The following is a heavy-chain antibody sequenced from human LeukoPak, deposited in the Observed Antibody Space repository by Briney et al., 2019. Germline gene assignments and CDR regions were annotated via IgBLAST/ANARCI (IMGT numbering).Heavy chain of an antibody. J-gene: IGHJ4*02. V-gene: IGHV4-4*07. CDR3: ARVSRGYDSSGYYYFHDY. CDR2: IYTSGST. Sequence: SETLSLTCNVSGGSISGFYWSWIRQPAGKGLEWIGRIYTSGSTNYNASLKSRVTMSVDTSKNQFSLNLNSVTAADTAVYYCARVSRGYDSSGYYYFHDYWGQGTLVTVSS. CDR1: GGSISGFY. D-gene: IGHD3-22*01.